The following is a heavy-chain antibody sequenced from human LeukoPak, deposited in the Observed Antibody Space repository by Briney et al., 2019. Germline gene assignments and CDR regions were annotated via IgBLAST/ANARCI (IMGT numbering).Heavy chain of an antibody. J-gene: IGHJ4*02. V-gene: IGHV3-30*02. CDR2: IWYDASNK. Sequence: PGGSLRLSCAASGISFRSYGMHWVRQAPGKGLEWVTFIWYDASNKYYAGCVKGRFTISRDKSRNTVFLQMNSLRAEDTAIYYCATDISTHYFGSWGQGTLVTVSS. CDR3: ATDISTHYFGS. CDR1: GISFRSYG. D-gene: IGHD3-9*01.